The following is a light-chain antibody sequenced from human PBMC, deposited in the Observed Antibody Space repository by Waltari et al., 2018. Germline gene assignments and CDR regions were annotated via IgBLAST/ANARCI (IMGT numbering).Light chain of an antibody. Sequence: QSALTQPPSASGSPGQSVTISCTGTSTDVGVYNYVSRYQQFPGKAPKLIIYEVTKRPHGVPAPFSGSKSGNPASLTVSGLQAEDEGYYYCSSYAGGNDVGFGGGTKLTVL. CDR1: STDVGVYNY. J-gene: IGLJ2*01. CDR2: EVT. V-gene: IGLV2-8*01. CDR3: SSYAGGNDVG.